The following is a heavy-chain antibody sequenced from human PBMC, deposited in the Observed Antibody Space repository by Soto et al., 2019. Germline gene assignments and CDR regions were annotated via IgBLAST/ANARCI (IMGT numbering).Heavy chain of an antibody. V-gene: IGHV3-23*01. CDR1: GFTFSAYA. CDR3: ARDLRAY. J-gene: IGHJ4*02. D-gene: IGHD3-10*01. CDR2: LGGGAFST. Sequence: GGSLRLSCVASGFTFSAYAMSWVRQAPGKGLEWVSVLGGGAFSTYYADSVKGRFTVSRDNAKNSLYLQMNSLRAEDTAVYYCARDLRAYWGQGTLVTVSS.